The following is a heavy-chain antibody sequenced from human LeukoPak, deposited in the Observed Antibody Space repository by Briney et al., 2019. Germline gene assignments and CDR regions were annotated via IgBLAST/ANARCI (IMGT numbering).Heavy chain of an antibody. CDR1: GYTFTSYY. CDR3: ARDDSSGYLRAIYGMDV. CDR2: INPSGGST. V-gene: IGHV1-46*01. J-gene: IGHJ6*02. Sequence: GASVKVSCKASGYTFTSYYMHWVRQAPGQGLEWMGIINPSGGSTSYAQKFQGRVTMTRDTSTSTVYMELSCLRSEDTAVYYCARDDSSGYLRAIYGMDVWGQGTTVTVSS. D-gene: IGHD3-22*01.